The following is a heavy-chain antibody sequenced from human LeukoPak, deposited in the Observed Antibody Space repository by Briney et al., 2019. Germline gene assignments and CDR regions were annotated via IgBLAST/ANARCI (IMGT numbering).Heavy chain of an antibody. CDR3: AKDMGYGGSTLIGGFDY. CDR2: INWNSDSV. V-gene: IGHV3-9*01. Sequence: GGSLRLSCAASGFTLDDYAMHWVRQAPGKGLEWVSGINWNSDSVGYADSVEGRFTISRDNAKNSLFLEMNSLRAEDTALYYCAKDMGYGGSTLIGGFDYWGQGILVTVSS. J-gene: IGHJ4*02. CDR1: GFTLDDYA. D-gene: IGHD3-16*01.